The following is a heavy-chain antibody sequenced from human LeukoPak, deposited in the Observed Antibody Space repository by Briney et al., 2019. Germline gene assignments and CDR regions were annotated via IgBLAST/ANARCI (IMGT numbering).Heavy chain of an antibody. CDR1: GFTFSSYA. V-gene: IGHV3-30*14. CDR3: AREVSGSYAAANWFDP. CDR2: ISYDGSNK. D-gene: IGHD1-26*01. J-gene: IGHJ5*02. Sequence: GGSLRLSCAASGFTFSSYAMHWVRRAPGKGLEWVAVISYDGSNKYYADSVKGRFTISRDNSKNTLYLQMNSLRAEDTAVYYCAREVSGSYAAANWFDPWGQGTLVTVSS.